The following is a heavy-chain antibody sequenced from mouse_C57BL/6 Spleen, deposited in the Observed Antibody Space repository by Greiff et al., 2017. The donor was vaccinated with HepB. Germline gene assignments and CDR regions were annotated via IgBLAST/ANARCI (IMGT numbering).Heavy chain of an antibody. CDR1: GYAFSSSW. CDR2: IYPGDGDT. CDR3: ARSDYKRGGYYVDY. D-gene: IGHD2-12*01. J-gene: IGHJ2*01. Sequence: VQLQQSGPELVKPGASVKISCKASGYAFSSSWMNWVKQRPGTGLEWIGRIYPGDGDTNYNGKFKGKATLTADKSSSTAYMQLSSLTSEDSAVYFCARSDYKRGGYYVDYWGQGTTLTVSS. V-gene: IGHV1-82*01.